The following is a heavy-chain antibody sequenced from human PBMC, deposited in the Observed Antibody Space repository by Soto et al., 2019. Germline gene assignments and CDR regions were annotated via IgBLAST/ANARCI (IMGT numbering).Heavy chain of an antibody. Sequence: GASVKVSCKASGYSFSDYAIHWVRQAPGEGLEWVGWIHPGIVNTKYSQAFQGRVTFNRDTSTSTAYMELRSLRSDDTAVYYCARPTDFYYYAMDVWGQGTTVTVSS. V-gene: IGHV1-3*01. J-gene: IGHJ6*02. CDR3: ARPTDFYYYAMDV. CDR1: GYSFSDYA. CDR2: IHPGIVNT.